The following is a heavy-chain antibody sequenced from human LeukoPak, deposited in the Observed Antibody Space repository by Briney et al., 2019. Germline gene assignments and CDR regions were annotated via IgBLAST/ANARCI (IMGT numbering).Heavy chain of an antibody. CDR1: GYTFTSYH. J-gene: IGHJ5*02. V-gene: IGHV1-46*01. D-gene: IGHD3-3*01. Sequence: GASVKVSCKASGYTFTSYHMHWVRQAPGQGLEWMGIINPSGGGTNYAQRFRGRVTMTRDMSTGTVYMELSSLTSEDTAVYYCAREAITIFGLVRTQTTKGPHRFDPWGQGTLVTVSS. CDR2: INPSGGGT. CDR3: AREAITIFGLVRTQTTKGPHRFDP.